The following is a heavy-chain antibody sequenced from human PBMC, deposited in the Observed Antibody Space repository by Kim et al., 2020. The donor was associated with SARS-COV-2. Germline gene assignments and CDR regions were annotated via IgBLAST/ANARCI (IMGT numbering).Heavy chain of an antibody. Sequence: GGSLRLSCAASGFTFSSYAMNWVRQAPGKGLEWVSAISGSGGSTYYADSVKGRFTISRDNSKNTLYLQMNSLRAEDTAVYYCAKDYSIWDDPLYSDFWGQGTLVTVSS. D-gene: IGHD3-16*01. CDR3: AKDYSIWDDPLYSDF. J-gene: IGHJ4*02. V-gene: IGHV3-23*01. CDR1: GFTFSSYA. CDR2: ISGSGGST.